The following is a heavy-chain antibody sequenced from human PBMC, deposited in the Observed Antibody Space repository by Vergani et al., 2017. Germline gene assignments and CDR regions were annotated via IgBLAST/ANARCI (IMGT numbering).Heavy chain of an antibody. CDR3: ARRGPPPLYYGMDV. CDR1: GFTFSSYS. CDR2: ISSSSSYI. Sequence: EVQLVESGGGLVKPGGSLRLSCAASGFTFSSYSMNWVRQAPGKGLEWVSSISSSSSYIYYADSVKGRFTISRENAKNSLYLKMNSLRAEDPAVYYCARRGPPPLYYGMDVWGQGTTVTVSS. V-gene: IGHV3-21*01. D-gene: IGHD3-16*01. J-gene: IGHJ6*02.